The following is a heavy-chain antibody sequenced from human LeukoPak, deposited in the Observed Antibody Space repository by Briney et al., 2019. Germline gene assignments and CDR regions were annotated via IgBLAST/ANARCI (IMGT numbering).Heavy chain of an antibody. CDR2: IGGSESIV. CDR3: AREMVAGTFDS. J-gene: IGHJ4*02. D-gene: IGHD1-7*01. CDR1: GFSVSGTH. V-gene: IGHV3-11*01. Sequence: PGGSLRLSCAASGFSVSGTHMSWVRQAPGKGLEWISDIGGSESIVSYGGSVRGRFTVSRDFAMNSLFLQLNSLSADDTAVYYCAREMVAGTFDSWGQGTLVTVSS.